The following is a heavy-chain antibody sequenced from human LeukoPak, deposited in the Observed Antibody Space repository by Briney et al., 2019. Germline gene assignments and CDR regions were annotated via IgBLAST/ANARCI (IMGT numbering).Heavy chain of an antibody. V-gene: IGHV4-34*01. CDR1: GGSFSGYY. CDR2: INHSGST. Sequence: SETLSLTCAVYGGSFSGYYWSWIRQPPGKGLEWIGEINHSGSTNYNPSLKSRVTISVDTSKNQFSLKLSSVTAADTAVCYCARGYCSSTSCYTGGWFDPWGQGTLVTVSS. CDR3: ARGYCSSTSCYTGGWFDP. J-gene: IGHJ5*02. D-gene: IGHD2-2*02.